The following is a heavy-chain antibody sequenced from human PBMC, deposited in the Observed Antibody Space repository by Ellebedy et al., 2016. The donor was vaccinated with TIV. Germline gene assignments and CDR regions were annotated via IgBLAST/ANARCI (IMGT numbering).Heavy chain of an antibody. D-gene: IGHD2-21*02. CDR3: ARTDPWQPIDD. CDR2: IYYSGSA. V-gene: IGHV4-39*01. J-gene: IGHJ4*02. Sequence: MPSETLSLTCTVSGGSISNSDYYWNWIRQPPGKGLEWIGSIYYSGSAYYNPSFKSRVPLSADTSKNQFSLNLRTVTAADTAVYYCARTDPWQPIDDWGQGILVSVSS. CDR1: GGSISNSDYY.